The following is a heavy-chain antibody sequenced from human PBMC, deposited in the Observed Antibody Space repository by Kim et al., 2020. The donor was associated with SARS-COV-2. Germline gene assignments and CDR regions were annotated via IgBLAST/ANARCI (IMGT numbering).Heavy chain of an antibody. J-gene: IGHJ4*02. Sequence: GESLQISCRGSGYSFTSYWIGWVRQMPGKGLEWMGIIYPGDSDSRYSPSFQGQVTISADKSISTAYLQLSSLKASDTAVYYCATQGSSSWKHYFDCWGQGTLVTVSS. D-gene: IGHD6-13*01. V-gene: IGHV5-51*01. CDR3: ATQGSSSWKHYFDC. CDR1: GYSFTSYW. CDR2: IYPGDSDS.